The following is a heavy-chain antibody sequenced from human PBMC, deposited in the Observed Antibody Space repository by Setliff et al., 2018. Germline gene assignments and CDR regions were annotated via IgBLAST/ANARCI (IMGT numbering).Heavy chain of an antibody. CDR2: IWDDGGNK. J-gene: IGHJ4*02. CDR1: GFTFSNYR. CDR3: ARTFSGSGCYVGLES. Sequence: GGSLRLSCAASGFTFSNYRMHWVRQAPGKGLEWVAVIWDDGGNKYHADSVKGRFTISRDNSKNTLYLQMNSLRPEDTAVYYCARTFSGSGCYVGLESWGQGTPVTVSS. V-gene: IGHV3-33*08. D-gene: IGHD2-15*01.